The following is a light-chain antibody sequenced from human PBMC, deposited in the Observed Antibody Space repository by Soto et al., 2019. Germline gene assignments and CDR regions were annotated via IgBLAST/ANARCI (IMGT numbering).Light chain of an antibody. V-gene: IGKV3-20*01. CDR1: QTVSGSY. CDR3: QQYGDSPLT. Sequence: ENVLTQSPGTLYLSPGERATLSCRASQTVSGSYVAWYQQKPGLTPRLLIYGASSRATGIPDRFSGSGSGTDFTFTISRLEPEDFAVYHCQQYGDSPLTFGGGTKVEIK. J-gene: IGKJ4*01. CDR2: GAS.